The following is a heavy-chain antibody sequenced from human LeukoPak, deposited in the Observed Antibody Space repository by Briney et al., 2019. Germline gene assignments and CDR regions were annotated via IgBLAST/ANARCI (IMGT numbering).Heavy chain of an antibody. D-gene: IGHD3-22*01. J-gene: IGHJ4*02. CDR2: IYYSGST. Sequence: SETLSLTCTVSGGSISSGGYYWSWIRQHPGKGLEWIGYIYYSGSTYYNPSLKSRVTISVDTSKNQFSLKLSSVTAADTAVYYCARGYYDSSGYPDEFDYWGQGTLVTVSS. V-gene: IGHV4-31*03. CDR3: ARGYYDSSGYPDEFDY. CDR1: GGSISSGGYY.